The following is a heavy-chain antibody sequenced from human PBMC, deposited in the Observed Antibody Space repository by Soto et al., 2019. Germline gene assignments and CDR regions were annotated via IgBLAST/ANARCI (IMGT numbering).Heavy chain of an antibody. J-gene: IGHJ4*02. D-gene: IGHD1-7*01. V-gene: IGHV3-23*01. CDR3: AKAPRWTGTSRY. Sequence: GSLRLSCAASGFTFSSYAMSWVRQAPGKGLEWVSAISGSGGSTYYADSVKGRFTIPRDNSKNTLYLQMNTLRAEDTAVYYCAKAPRWTGTSRYWGQGTLVTVSS. CDR1: GFTFSSYA. CDR2: ISGSGGST.